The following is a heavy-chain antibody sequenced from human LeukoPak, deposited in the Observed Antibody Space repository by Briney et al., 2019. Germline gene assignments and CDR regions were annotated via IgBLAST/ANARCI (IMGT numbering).Heavy chain of an antibody. CDR3: ARGPQTAARVDY. J-gene: IGHJ4*02. CDR2: MNPNSGNT. Sequence: ASVKVSCKASGYTFTSYDINWVRQATGQGLEWMGWMNPNSGNTGYAQKFQGRVTITRNTSISTAYMELSSLRSEDTAVYYCARGPQTAARVDYWGQGTLVTVSS. CDR1: GYTFTSYD. D-gene: IGHD6-6*01. V-gene: IGHV1-8*03.